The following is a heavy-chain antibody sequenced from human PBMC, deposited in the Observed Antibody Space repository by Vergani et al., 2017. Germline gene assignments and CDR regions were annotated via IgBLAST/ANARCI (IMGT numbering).Heavy chain of an antibody. J-gene: IGHJ6*02. CDR1: GFTFTSSA. CDR3: AAAALWAGYYYGMDV. D-gene: IGHD2-21*01. CDR2: IVVGSGNT. V-gene: IGHV1-58*02. Sequence: QMQLVQSGPEVKKPGTSVKVSCKASGFTFTSSAMQWVRQARGQRLEWIGWIVVGSGNTNYEQKFQERVTITRDMSTSTAYMELSSLRSEDTAVYYCAAAALWAGYYYGMDVWGQGTTVTVSS.